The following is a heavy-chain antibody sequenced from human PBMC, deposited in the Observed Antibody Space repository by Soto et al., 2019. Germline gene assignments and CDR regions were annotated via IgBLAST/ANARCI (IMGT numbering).Heavy chain of an antibody. V-gene: IGHV1-46*01. CDR2: INPNGGST. D-gene: IGHD7-27*01. CDR3: ARGLTSGDY. CDR1: GYTFTRFY. J-gene: IGHJ4*02. Sequence: QVQLVQSGAELKNPGASVKVSCKASGYTFTRFYIHWVRQAPGQGLEWMAIINPNGGSTNYAQNLQGRVTLTRDTSTNTVYMELSSLRSEDTAVYYCARGLTSGDYWGQGTLVTVSS.